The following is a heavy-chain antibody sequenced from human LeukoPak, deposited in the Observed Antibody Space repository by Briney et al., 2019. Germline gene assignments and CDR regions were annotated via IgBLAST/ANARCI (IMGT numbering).Heavy chain of an antibody. V-gene: IGHV4-4*02. CDR1: GGSISSSDW. CDR2: IYHSGST. CDR3: ARRVTGRGTFYFDY. J-gene: IGHJ4*02. Sequence: SGTLSLTCAVSGGSISSSDWWSWVRQPPGKGLEWIGEIYHSGSTNYNPSLKSRVTIAVDKSKNQFSLKLSSVTAADTAVYYCARRVTGRGTFYFDYWGQGSLVIVSS. D-gene: IGHD3-16*01.